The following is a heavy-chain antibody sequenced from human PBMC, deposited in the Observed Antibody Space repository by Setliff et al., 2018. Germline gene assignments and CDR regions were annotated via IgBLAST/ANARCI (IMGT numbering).Heavy chain of an antibody. CDR1: GYTFTSYG. Sequence: ASVKVSCKPSGYTFTSYGISWVRQAPGQRLEWMGWINAGNGNTKYSQKFQGRVTITRDTSASTAYMELSSLRSEDAAVYYCARDQGHGITAAGPDFWGQGTLVTVSS. CDR2: INAGNGNT. V-gene: IGHV1-3*01. J-gene: IGHJ4*02. CDR3: ARDQGHGITAAGPDF. D-gene: IGHD6-13*01.